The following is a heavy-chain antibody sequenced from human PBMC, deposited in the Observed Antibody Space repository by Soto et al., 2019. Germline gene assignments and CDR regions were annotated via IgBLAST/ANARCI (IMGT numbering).Heavy chain of an antibody. J-gene: IGHJ6*04. Sequence: GGSLRLSCAASGFTFSSYSMNWVRQAPGKGLEWVSYISSSSSTIYYADSVKGRFTISRDNAKNSLYLQMNSLRDEDTAVYYCARDDVLCDGGRCYGIPLXVWGKGTTVTVSS. CDR1: GFTFSSYS. CDR2: ISSSSSTI. CDR3: ARDDVLCDGGRCYGIPLXV. D-gene: IGHD2-15*01. V-gene: IGHV3-48*02.